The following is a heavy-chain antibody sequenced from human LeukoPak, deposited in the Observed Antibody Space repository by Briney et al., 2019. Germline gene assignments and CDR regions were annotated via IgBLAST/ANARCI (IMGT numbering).Heavy chain of an antibody. D-gene: IGHD2-8*02. CDR3: ARSLVPIDY. J-gene: IGHJ4*02. V-gene: IGHV3-33*08. Sequence: PGGSLRLSCAASRFTFSNYAMSWVRQAPGKGLEWVAVIWYDGSNKYYADSVKGRFTISRDNSKNTLYLQMNSLRAEDTAVYYCARSLVPIDYWGQGTLVTVSS. CDR2: IWYDGSNK. CDR1: RFTFSNYA.